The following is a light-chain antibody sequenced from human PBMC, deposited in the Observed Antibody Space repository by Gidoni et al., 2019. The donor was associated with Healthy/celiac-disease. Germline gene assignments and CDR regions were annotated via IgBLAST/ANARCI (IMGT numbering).Light chain of an antibody. CDR1: QSLSYASTNYDY. CDR2: WAS. CDR3: QQYYRVPFS. Sequence: EIVMTQSPDSLTLPQGERATITCKSRQSLSYASTNYDYLSWYHKKQGKTPKLVIYWASVREIGVSERFIGSGSETDFSLTINNLQAEDVGIYYCQQYYRVPFSFAGGTKVEV. V-gene: IGKV4-1*01. J-gene: IGKJ4*01.